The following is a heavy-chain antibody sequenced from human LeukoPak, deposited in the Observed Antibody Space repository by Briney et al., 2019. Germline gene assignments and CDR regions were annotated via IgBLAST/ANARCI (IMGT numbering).Heavy chain of an antibody. D-gene: IGHD6-13*01. Sequence: PSQTLSLTCAISGDSVSNNSAAWNWIRQSPSRGLEWLGRTYYRSKWYTNYAVSVKSRITINPDTSKNQLSLQLNSVTPEDTAVYYCARDTNEQQLAWNYGMDVWGQGTTVTVSS. CDR3: ARDTNEQQLAWNYGMDV. J-gene: IGHJ6*02. CDR2: TYYRSKWYT. CDR1: GDSVSNNSAA. V-gene: IGHV6-1*01.